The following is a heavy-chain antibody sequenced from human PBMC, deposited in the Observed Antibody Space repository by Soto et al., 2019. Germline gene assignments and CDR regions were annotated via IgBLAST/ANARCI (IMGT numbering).Heavy chain of an antibody. Sequence: QVQLVQSGAEVKKPGASVKVSCKASGYTFTGYDISWVRQAPGQGLEWMGWISTYNGNTNYAQKLQGRVTMTTDTSTSTAYMELRSVRSDDTAVYYCARGFRVAATRWWFDPWGQGTLVTVSS. CDR3: ARGFRVAATRWWFDP. D-gene: IGHD2-15*01. CDR2: ISTYNGNT. J-gene: IGHJ5*02. V-gene: IGHV1-18*01. CDR1: GYTFTGYD.